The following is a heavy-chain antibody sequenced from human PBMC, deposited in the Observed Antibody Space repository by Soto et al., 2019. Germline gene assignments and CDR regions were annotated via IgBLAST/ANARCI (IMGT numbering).Heavy chain of an antibody. V-gene: IGHV3-30*18. D-gene: IGHD3-3*01. CDR3: AKAPLGFLTIAMDV. CDR2: ISYDGSNK. J-gene: IGHJ6*02. CDR1: GFTFSSYG. Sequence: QVQLVESGGGVVQPGRSLRLSCAASGFTFSSYGMHWVRQAPGKGLEWVAVISYDGSNKYYADSVKGRFTISRDNSKNTLYLQMNSLRAEDTAVYYCAKAPLGFLTIAMDVWGQGTTVTVSS.